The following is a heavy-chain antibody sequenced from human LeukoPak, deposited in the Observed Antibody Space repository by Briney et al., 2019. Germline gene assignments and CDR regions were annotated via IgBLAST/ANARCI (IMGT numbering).Heavy chain of an antibody. CDR3: ARDLSRSTSVPYYDGMDV. D-gene: IGHD2-2*01. Sequence: GGSLRLSCAASGFTFSSYAMSWVRQAPGKGLEWVSALSGSGGSTFYADSVKGRFTISRDNAKNSLFLQMNSLRVEDTAMYYCARDLSRSTSVPYYDGMDVWGQGTTVTVSS. J-gene: IGHJ6*02. V-gene: IGHV3-23*01. CDR1: GFTFSSYA. CDR2: LSGSGGST.